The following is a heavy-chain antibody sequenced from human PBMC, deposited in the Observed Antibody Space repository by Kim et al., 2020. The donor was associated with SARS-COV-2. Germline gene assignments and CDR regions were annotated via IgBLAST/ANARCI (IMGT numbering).Heavy chain of an antibody. J-gene: IGHJ3*02. CDR1: GYSLTSYW. V-gene: IGHV5-51*01. CDR2: IYPGDSDT. D-gene: IGHD6-13*01. CDR3: ARLGIAAAGRGRGVYAFDI. Sequence: GESLKISCKGSGYSLTSYWIGWVRQMPGKGLEWMGIIYPGDSDTRYSPSFQGQVTISADKSISTAYLQWSSLKASDTAMYYCARLGIAAAGRGRGVYAFDIWGQGTMVTVSS.